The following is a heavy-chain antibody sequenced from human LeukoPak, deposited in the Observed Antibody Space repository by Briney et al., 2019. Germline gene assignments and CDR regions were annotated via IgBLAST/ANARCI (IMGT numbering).Heavy chain of an antibody. CDR3: ARAKGGDIVVVPAATKGRGYYFDY. D-gene: IGHD2-2*01. CDR2: IYYSGST. Sequence: SETLSLTCTVSGGSISSYYWSWIRRPPGKGLEWIGYIYYSGSTNYNPSLKSRVTISVDTSKNQFSLKLSSVTAADTAVYYCARAKGGDIVVVPAATKGRGYYFDYWGQGTLVTVSS. V-gene: IGHV4-59*01. CDR1: GGSISSYY. J-gene: IGHJ4*02.